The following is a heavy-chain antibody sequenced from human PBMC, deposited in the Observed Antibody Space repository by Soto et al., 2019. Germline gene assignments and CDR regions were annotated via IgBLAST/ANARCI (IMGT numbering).Heavy chain of an antibody. CDR3: ARVFLVTMVRVGDYGMDV. J-gene: IGHJ6*02. CDR1: GGSISSGGYY. D-gene: IGHD3-10*01. Sequence: QVQLQESGPGLVKPSQTLSLTCTVSGGSISSGGYYWCWIRQHPGKGLEWIGYIYYSGSTYYNPALKSLVTISVDTSEKQFSLKLSSVTAAVTALYYCARVFLVTMVRVGDYGMDVWGQATTVTVSS. V-gene: IGHV4-31*01. CDR2: IYYSGST.